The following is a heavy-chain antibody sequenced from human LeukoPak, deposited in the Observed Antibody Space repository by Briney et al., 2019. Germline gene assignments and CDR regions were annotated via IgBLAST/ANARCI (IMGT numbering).Heavy chain of an antibody. J-gene: IGHJ4*02. V-gene: IGHV3-23*01. CDR2: LSDSGGST. Sequence: GGSLRLSCAASGFTFSSCGMSWVRQAPGKGLEWVPALSDSGGSTFYADSVKGRFTISRDNSKNTLYLQMNSLRTEDTAVYYCATDSAPDYWGQGTLVTVSS. CDR3: ATDSAPDY. CDR1: GFTFSSCG.